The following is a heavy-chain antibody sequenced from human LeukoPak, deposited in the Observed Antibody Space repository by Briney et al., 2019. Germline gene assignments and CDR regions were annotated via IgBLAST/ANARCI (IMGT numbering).Heavy chain of an antibody. J-gene: IGHJ4*02. CDR2: FDPEDGET. D-gene: IGHD6-13*01. V-gene: IGHV1-24*01. CDR1: GGTFSSYA. Sequence: ASVKVSCKASGGTFSSYAISWVRQAPGKGLEWMGGFDPEDGETIYAQKFQGRVTMAEDTSTDTAYMELSSLRSEDTAVYYCATPPPGYNSKWYSYYFDYWGQGTLVTVSS. CDR3: ATPPPGYNSKWYSYYFDY.